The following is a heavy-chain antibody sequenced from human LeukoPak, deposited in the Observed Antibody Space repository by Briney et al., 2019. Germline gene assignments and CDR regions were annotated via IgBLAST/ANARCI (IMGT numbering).Heavy chain of an antibody. V-gene: IGHV4-34*01. CDR2: INHSGST. CDR1: GGSFSGYY. J-gene: IGHJ4*02. Sequence: SETLSLTCAVYGGSFSGYYWSWIRQPPGKGLEWIGEINHSGSTNYNPSLKSRVTISVDTSKNQFSLKLSSVTAADTAAYYCARGYRYIVVVPAAFDYWGQGTLVTVSS. CDR3: ARGYRYIVVVPAAFDY. D-gene: IGHD2-2*01.